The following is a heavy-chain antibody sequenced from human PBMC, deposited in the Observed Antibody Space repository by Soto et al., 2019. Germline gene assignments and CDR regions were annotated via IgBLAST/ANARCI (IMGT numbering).Heavy chain of an antibody. J-gene: IGHJ6*01. D-gene: IGHD2-2*02. CDR3: AKGLFIQGIVVVPAAIHVGYGMDV. CDR2: ISGSDGST. V-gene: IGHV3-23*01. Sequence: EVQLLESGGGLVQPGGSLRLSCAASGFTFSSYAMNWVRQAPGKGLEWVSAISGSDGSTYYADAVKGRFTIPRDTSTNTLYLQMNSLGAEDTAISYCAKGLFIQGIVVVPAAIHVGYGMDVWGQGTTVTVSS. CDR1: GFTFSSYA.